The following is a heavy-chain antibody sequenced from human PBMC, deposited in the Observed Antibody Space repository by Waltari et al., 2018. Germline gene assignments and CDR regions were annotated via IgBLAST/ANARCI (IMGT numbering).Heavy chain of an antibody. V-gene: IGHV4-39*07. CDR3: ARDGQGELFDY. Sequence: QLQLQESGPGLVKPSETLSLTCTVSGGSISSSSYYWAWIRQPPGKGLEWIGSIYYSGSTYYNPSLKSRVTISVDTSKNQFSLKLSSVTAADTAVYYCARDGQGELFDYWGQGTLVTVSS. CDR2: IYYSGST. D-gene: IGHD3-10*01. J-gene: IGHJ4*02. CDR1: GGSISSSSYY.